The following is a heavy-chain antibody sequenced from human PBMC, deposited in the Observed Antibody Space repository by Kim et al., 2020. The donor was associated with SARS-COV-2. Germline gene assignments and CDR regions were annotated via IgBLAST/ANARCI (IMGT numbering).Heavy chain of an antibody. CDR2: IYYSGST. CDR3: ARLTTMVRG. Sequence: SETLSLTCTVSGGSISSSSYYWGWIRQPPGKGLEWIGSIYYSGSTYYNPSLKSRVTISVDTSKNQFSLKLSSVTAADTAVYYCARLTTMVRGWGQGTLVTVSS. CDR1: GGSISSSSYY. J-gene: IGHJ4*02. V-gene: IGHV4-39*01. D-gene: IGHD3-10*01.